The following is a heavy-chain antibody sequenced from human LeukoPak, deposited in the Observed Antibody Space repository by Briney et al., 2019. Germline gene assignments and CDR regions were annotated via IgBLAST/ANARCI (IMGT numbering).Heavy chain of an antibody. D-gene: IGHD2-15*01. V-gene: IGHV1-18*01. CDR1: GYTFTSYG. Sequence: GASVKVSCKASGYTFTSYGFSWVRQAPGQGLEWMGWISAYNGDTNYAQKVQGRVTMTTDTSTSTAYMELRSLRSDDTAIYYCARDIVSGPPFDYWGQGTLATVSS. CDR3: ARDIVSGPPFDY. J-gene: IGHJ4*02. CDR2: ISAYNGDT.